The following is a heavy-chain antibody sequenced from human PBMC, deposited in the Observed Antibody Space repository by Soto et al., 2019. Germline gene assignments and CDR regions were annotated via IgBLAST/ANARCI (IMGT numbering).Heavy chain of an antibody. CDR3: AALVVPAAIQSLGY. J-gene: IGHJ4*02. V-gene: IGHV3-33*01. D-gene: IGHD2-2*01. CDR2: IWYDGSNK. CDR1: GFTFSSYG. Sequence: GGSLRLSCAASGFTFSSYGMHWVRQAPGKGLEWVAVIWYDGSNKYYADSVKGRFTISRDNSKNTLYLQMNSLRAEDTAVYYCAALVVPAAIQSLGYWGQGTLVTVSS.